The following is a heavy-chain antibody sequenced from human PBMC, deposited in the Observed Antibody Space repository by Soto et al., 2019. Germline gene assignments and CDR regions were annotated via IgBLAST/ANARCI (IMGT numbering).Heavy chain of an antibody. J-gene: IGHJ5*02. CDR3: ARSRSGWFDP. CDR2: INHSGST. CDR1: GGSFSGYY. V-gene: IGHV4-34*01. D-gene: IGHD3-10*01. Sequence: QVQLQQWGAGLLKPSETLSLTCAVYGGSFSGYYWSWIRQPPGKGLEWIGEINHSGSTNYNPSLKSRVTISVDTSKNQFSLRLRSVTAADTAVYYCARSRSGWFDPWGQGTLVTVSS.